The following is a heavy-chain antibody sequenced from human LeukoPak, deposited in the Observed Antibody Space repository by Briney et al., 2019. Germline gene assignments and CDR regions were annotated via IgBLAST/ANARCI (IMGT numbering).Heavy chain of an antibody. Sequence: PSETLSLTCSVSGGSVLSGVYCWTWIRQRPGKGLEWIGYIYNSGSTYYNPSLKSRVTISVDTSKNQFSLNLGSVTAADTAVYYCAREGTVNCWYFDLWGRGTLVTVSA. CDR3: AREGTVNCWYFDL. D-gene: IGHD1-14*01. CDR2: IYNSGST. CDR1: GGSVLSGVYC. J-gene: IGHJ2*01. V-gene: IGHV4-31*03.